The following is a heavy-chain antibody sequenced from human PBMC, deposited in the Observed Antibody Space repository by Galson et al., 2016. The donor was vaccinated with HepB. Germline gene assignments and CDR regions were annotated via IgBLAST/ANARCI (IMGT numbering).Heavy chain of an antibody. Sequence: SETLSLTCTVSGGSISGYFWNWIWQPAGKGLERIGRFYSCDNIINQPYLHSRSTMSVDTSNNQLSLKLNPVTAADTDVYYCVRGTGYNWRYYFYVDVWGRGTTVTVSS. J-gene: IGHJ6*03. CDR2: FYSCDNI. CDR1: GGSISGYF. V-gene: IGHV4-4*07. D-gene: IGHD5-24*01. CDR3: VRGTGYNWRYYFYVDV.